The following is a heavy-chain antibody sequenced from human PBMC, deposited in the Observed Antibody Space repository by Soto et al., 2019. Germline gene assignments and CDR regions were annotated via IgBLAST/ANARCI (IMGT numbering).Heavy chain of an antibody. D-gene: IGHD2-15*01. V-gene: IGHV3-48*01. J-gene: IGHJ4*02. CDR2: ISSSRSTI. Sequence: GGSLRLSCAASGFTFSSYSINWVRQAPGKGLEWVSYISSSRSTIYYADSVKGRFTISRDNAKNSLYLQMNSLRAEDTAVYYCARTYCSGGSCYSVFDYWGQGTLVTVSS. CDR3: ARTYCSGGSCYSVFDY. CDR1: GFTFSSYS.